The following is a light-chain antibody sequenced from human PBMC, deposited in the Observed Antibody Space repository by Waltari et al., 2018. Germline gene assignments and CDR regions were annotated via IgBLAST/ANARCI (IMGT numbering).Light chain of an antibody. J-gene: IGLJ3*02. CDR1: SSNIGRDT. V-gene: IGLV1-44*01. CDR2: SNT. Sequence: QSVLTQPPSISGTPGQRVVISCSGNSSNIGRDTVNWYQQFPGTAPKLLIYSNTPRPSGVPDRFSASKTGSSASLAISGLQSEDEADYYCAAWEDSLNSRVFGGGTKLTVL. CDR3: AAWEDSLNSRV.